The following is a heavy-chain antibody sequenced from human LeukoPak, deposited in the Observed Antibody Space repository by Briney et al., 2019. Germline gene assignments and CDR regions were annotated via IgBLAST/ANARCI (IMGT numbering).Heavy chain of an antibody. CDR2: IKQDGSEK. D-gene: IGHD1-26*01. J-gene: IGHJ3*02. CDR1: GFIIISYR. Sequence: GESLRLSCAASGFIIISYRMSWVRQAPGKGLEWVANIKQDGSEKYYVDSVKGRFTISRDNAKNSLYLQMSSLRAEDTAVYYCAKSVGAIKVDAFDIWGQGTMVTVSS. CDR3: AKSVGAIKVDAFDI. V-gene: IGHV3-7*01.